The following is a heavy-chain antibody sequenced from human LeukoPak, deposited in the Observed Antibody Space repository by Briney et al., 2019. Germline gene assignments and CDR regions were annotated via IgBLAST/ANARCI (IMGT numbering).Heavy chain of an antibody. J-gene: IGHJ6*03. CDR1: GGSISSYY. D-gene: IGHD4-23*01. Sequence: SETLSLTCTVSGGSISSYYWSWIRQPAGKGLEWIGRIYTSGSTNYNPSLKSRVTMSVDTSKNQFSLKLSSVTAADTAVYYCARAIAARTMTTVVPSYYMDVWGKGTTVTVSS. CDR2: IYTSGST. CDR3: ARAIAARTMTTVVPSYYMDV. V-gene: IGHV4-4*07.